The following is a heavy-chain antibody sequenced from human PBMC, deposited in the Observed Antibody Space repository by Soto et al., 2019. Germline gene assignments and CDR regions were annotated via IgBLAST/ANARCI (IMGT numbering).Heavy chain of an antibody. Sequence: RPLSHTCPVSGGSVSRDSAAWNCVRQSPSRGLEWLGRTYYTSKWYNDYAVSVKSRITINPDTSKNQFSLQLNSVTPEDTAVYYCAGGLGAFDFWGQGTMVTVSS. J-gene: IGHJ3*01. D-gene: IGHD3-16*01. V-gene: IGHV6-1*01. CDR1: GGSVSRDSAA. CDR3: AGGLGAFDF. CDR2: TYYTSKWYN.